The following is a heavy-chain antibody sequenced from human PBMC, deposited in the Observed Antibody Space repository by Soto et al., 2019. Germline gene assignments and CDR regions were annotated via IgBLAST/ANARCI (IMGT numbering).Heavy chain of an antibody. Sequence: GGSLRLSCAASEFTFSNYWMTWVRQAPGKGLEWVANIGEDGSEKYYVDSVKGRFTISRDNSNNSLFLQMNSLRVEDAAVYFCARDRNYYDSNYYDAFDIWGQGTMVTVSS. CDR3: ARDRNYYDSNYYDAFDI. CDR1: EFTFSNYW. J-gene: IGHJ3*02. CDR2: IGEDGSEK. D-gene: IGHD3-22*01. V-gene: IGHV3-7*05.